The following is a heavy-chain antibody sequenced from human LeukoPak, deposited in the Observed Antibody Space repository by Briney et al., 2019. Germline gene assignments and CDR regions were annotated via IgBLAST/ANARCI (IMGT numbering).Heavy chain of an antibody. J-gene: IGHJ4*02. V-gene: IGHV3-30*18. D-gene: IGHD2-21*01. CDR1: GFTFSSYG. Sequence: GSSLRLSCAASGFTFSSYGMHWVRQAPGKGLEWVAVISYDGSNKYYADSVKGRFTISRDNSKNTLYLQMNSLRAEDTAVYYCAKEVDISDVAPSYWGQGTLVTVSS. CDR2: ISYDGSNK. CDR3: AKEVDISDVAPSY.